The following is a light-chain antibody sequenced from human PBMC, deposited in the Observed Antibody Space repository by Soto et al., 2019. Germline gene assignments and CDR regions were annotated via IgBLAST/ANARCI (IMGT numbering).Light chain of an antibody. CDR1: QSISTW. J-gene: IGKJ1*01. V-gene: IGKV1-5*03. Sequence: DIQMTQSPSTLSASVGDRVTITCRASQSISTWLAWYQQEPGKAPKLLIHKASSLQSGVPSRFSGSGSLTDFTLTISSLHPDYFATYYCQQYNSYSPTFGQGTRVEIK. CDR2: KAS. CDR3: QQYNSYSPT.